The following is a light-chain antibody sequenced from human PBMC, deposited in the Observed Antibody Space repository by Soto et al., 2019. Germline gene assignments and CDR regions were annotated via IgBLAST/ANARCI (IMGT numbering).Light chain of an antibody. Sequence: IELPQSPFTLSLSQGERAPLSCGARQSVSSSYSAWYQQTPRQAPRLLNCGASSSATSIPGWCSGRGSRTVFTLTISRLEPEDFAVYYWQQYSSLLTFGGGTKVDIK. V-gene: IGKV3-20*01. J-gene: IGKJ4*02. CDR1: QSVSSSY. CDR3: QQYSSLLT. CDR2: GAS.